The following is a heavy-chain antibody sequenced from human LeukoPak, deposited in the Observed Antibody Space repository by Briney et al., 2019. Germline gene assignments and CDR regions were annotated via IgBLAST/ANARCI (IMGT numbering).Heavy chain of an antibody. CDR3: ARVRSQRWLQLTRGEGGAAFDI. Sequence: PSETLSLTCTVSGGSISSYYWSWIRQPPGKGLEWIGYIYYSGSTNYNPSLKSRVTISVDTSKNQFSLKLSSVTAADTAVYYCARVRSQRWLQLTRGEGGAAFDIWGQGTMVTVSS. CDR2: IYYSGST. V-gene: IGHV4-59*01. J-gene: IGHJ3*02. CDR1: GGSISSYY. D-gene: IGHD5-24*01.